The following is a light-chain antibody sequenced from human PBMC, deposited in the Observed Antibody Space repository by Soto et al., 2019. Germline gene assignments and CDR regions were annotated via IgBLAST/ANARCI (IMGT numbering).Light chain of an antibody. Sequence: EIVLTQSPGTLFLAPGERATLSCSASQTISCSLLAWYQHKRGQAPRPLIYGASTRATGIPDRFSGSGSGTDFTLTISRLEPEDFAVYYCQQYGSPRTFGQGTKVHI. CDR1: QTISCSL. V-gene: IGKV3-20*01. J-gene: IGKJ1*01. CDR2: GAS. CDR3: QQYGSPRT.